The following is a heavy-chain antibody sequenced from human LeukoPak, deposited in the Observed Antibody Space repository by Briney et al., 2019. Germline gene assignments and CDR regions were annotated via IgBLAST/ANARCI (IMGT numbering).Heavy chain of an antibody. CDR2: FDPEDGET. D-gene: IGHD2-21*02. CDR3: ATDLWKRLYCGGDCPSFDAFDI. Sequence: ASVKVSCKVSGYTLTELSMHWVRQAPGKGLEWMGGFDPEDGETIYAQKFQGRVTMTEDTSTDTAYMELSSLRSEDTAVYYCATDLWKRLYCGGDCPSFDAFDIWGQGTMVTVSS. J-gene: IGHJ3*02. CDR1: GYTLTELS. V-gene: IGHV1-24*01.